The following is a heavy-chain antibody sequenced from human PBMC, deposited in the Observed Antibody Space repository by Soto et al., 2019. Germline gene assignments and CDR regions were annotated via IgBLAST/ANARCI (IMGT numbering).Heavy chain of an antibody. CDR2: ISGSGGST. CDR3: AKDATYGSGGSCYHDAFDI. J-gene: IGHJ3*02. Sequence: GGSLRLSCAASGFTFSSYAMSWVRQAPGKGLEWVSAISGSGGSTYYADSVKGRFTISRDNSKNTLYLQMNSLRAEDTAVYYCAKDATYGSGGSCYHDAFDIWGQGTLVTVSS. V-gene: IGHV3-23*01. CDR1: GFTFSSYA. D-gene: IGHD2-15*01.